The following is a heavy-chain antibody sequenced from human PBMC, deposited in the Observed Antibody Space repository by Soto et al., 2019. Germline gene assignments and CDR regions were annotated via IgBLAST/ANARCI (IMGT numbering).Heavy chain of an antibody. D-gene: IGHD3-16*02. V-gene: IGHV1-69*01. CDR3: ASRCYDYVWGSYRWDYGMDV. CDR2: IIPIFGTA. J-gene: IGHJ6*02. CDR1: GGTFSSYA. Sequence: QVQLVQSGAEVKKPGSSVKVSCKASGGTFSSYAISWVRQAPGQGLEWMGGIIPIFGTANYAQKVQGRVTITADESTSTGYMELSSLRSEDTAVYYCASRCYDYVWGSYRWDYGMDVWGQGTTVTVSS.